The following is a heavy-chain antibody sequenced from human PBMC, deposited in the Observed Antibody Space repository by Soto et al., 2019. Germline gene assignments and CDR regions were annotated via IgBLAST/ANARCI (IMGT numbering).Heavy chain of an antibody. Sequence: GGSLRLSCAASGFTFSSYSMNWVRQAPGKGLEWVSYISSSSSTIYYADSVKGRFTISRDNAKNSLYLQMNSLRAEDTAVYYCAIAEFGDYSGYWGQGTLVTVSS. CDR3: AIAEFGDYSGY. V-gene: IGHV3-48*01. CDR1: GFTFSSYS. CDR2: ISSSSSTI. J-gene: IGHJ4*02. D-gene: IGHD3-10*01.